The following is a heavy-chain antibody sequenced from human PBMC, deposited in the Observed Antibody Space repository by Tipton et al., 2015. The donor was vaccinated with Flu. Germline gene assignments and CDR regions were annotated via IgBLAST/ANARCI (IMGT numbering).Heavy chain of an antibody. V-gene: IGHV4-4*07. CDR1: GDSISSYY. CDR2: IYTSGST. J-gene: IGHJ4*02. CDR3: ARDYLLGDLSFFDN. D-gene: IGHD3-16*02. Sequence: TLSLTCTVSGDSISSYYWSWIRQPAGKGLEWIGRIYTSGSTNYSASLKSRATMSVDTSKNQFSLKLSSVTVADTAVYYCARDYLLGDLSFFDNWGQGTLVTVSS.